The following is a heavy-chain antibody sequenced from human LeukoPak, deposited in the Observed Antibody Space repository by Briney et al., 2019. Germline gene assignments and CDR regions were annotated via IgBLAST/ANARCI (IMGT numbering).Heavy chain of an antibody. CDR2: ISGYNGNT. Sequence: ASVKVSCKASGYSFISYGISWVRQAPGQGVKWMGWISGYNGNTNYGQNFQGRVTLTTDTSTSTAYMELRSLRSDDTAVYYWTRDDYSKANWFDPWGQGILVTVSS. CDR3: TRDDYSKANWFDP. J-gene: IGHJ5*02. D-gene: IGHD4-11*01. V-gene: IGHV1-18*01. CDR1: GYSFISYG.